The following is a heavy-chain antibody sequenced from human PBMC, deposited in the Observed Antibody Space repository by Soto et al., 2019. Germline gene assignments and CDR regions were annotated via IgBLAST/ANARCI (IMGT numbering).Heavy chain of an antibody. CDR1: GFTFSSYG. CDR3: ARDLGGYYDILTGWSPGAFDI. J-gene: IGHJ3*02. CDR2: IWYDGSNK. D-gene: IGHD3-9*01. Sequence: GGSLRLSCAASGFTFSSYGMHWVRQAPGKGLEWVAVIWYDGSNKYYADSVKGRFTISRDNSKNTLYLQMNSLRAEDTAVYYCARDLGGYYDILTGWSPGAFDICGQGTMVTVSS. V-gene: IGHV3-33*01.